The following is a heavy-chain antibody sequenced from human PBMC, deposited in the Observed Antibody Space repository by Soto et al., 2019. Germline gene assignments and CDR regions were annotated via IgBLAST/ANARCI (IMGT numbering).Heavy chain of an antibody. D-gene: IGHD1-26*01. CDR3: AREVGYGEFSAALLD. Sequence: VQLMQSGAEVKKRGSSVTVSCKASGGTFSSHSINWVRQAAGQGLEWMGGIITLFGTSNYAQNFQGRVTITADQTTSTAYMGLNSLTSDDTAVYYCAREVGYGEFSAALLDWGQGTLVTVSS. V-gene: IGHV1-69*01. CDR2: IITLFGTS. J-gene: IGHJ4*02. CDR1: GGTFSSHS.